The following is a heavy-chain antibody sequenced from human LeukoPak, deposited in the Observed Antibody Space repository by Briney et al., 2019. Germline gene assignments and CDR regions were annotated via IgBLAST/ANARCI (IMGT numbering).Heavy chain of an antibody. V-gene: IGHV4-34*01. Sequence: ASETLSLTCAVYGGSFSGYYWSWIRRPPGKGLEWIGEINHSGSTNYNPSLKSRVTISVDTSKNQFSLKLSSVTAADTAVYYCARAKSLRYFDWLFYWGQGTLVTVSS. CDR1: GGSFSGYY. D-gene: IGHD3-9*01. CDR2: INHSGST. CDR3: ARAKSLRYFDWLFY. J-gene: IGHJ4*02.